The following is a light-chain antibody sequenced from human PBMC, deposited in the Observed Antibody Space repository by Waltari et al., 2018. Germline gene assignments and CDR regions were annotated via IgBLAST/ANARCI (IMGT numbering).Light chain of an antibody. J-gene: IGKJ4*01. Sequence: DIVMTQIPLSSPVTLGQPASISCRSSHSLVHSDGNTYLSWLQQRPCQPPRLLIYKISNRLSGVPDRFSGSGAGTEFTLKISRVETEDVGVYFCMQATQFPLTFGGGTKVEIK. V-gene: IGKV2-24*01. CDR1: HSLVHSDGNTY. CDR3: MQATQFPLT. CDR2: KIS.